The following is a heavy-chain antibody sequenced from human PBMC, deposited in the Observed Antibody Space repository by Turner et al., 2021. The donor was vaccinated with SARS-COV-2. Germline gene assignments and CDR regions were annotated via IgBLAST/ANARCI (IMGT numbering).Heavy chain of an antibody. CDR1: GYTFTDYY. CDR2: INPNSGGT. J-gene: IGHJ4*02. D-gene: IGHD5-18*01. CDR3: ATDSYGTL. V-gene: IGHV1-2*02. Sequence: QVQLVQSGAEVKKPGASVKVSCKASGYTFTDYYMHGVRQAPGQGLEWRGWINPNSGGTNTAQKFQGRDTMTRDTSISTAYMELGRLRSDDTAVYYCATDSYGTLWGQGTLVTVSS.